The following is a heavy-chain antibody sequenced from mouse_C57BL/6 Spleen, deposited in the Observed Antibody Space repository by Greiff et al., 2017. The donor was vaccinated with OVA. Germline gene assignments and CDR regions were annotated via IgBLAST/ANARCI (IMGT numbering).Heavy chain of an antibody. J-gene: IGHJ2*01. Sequence: VQLKESGGGLVKPGGSLKLSCAASGFTFSSYAMSWVRQTPEKRLEWVATISDGGSYTYYPDNVKGRFTISRDNAKNNLYLQMSHLKSEDTAMYYCARDGDYYGNYRYYFDYWGQGTTLTVSS. CDR3: ARDGDYYGNYRYYFDY. CDR2: ISDGGSYT. D-gene: IGHD2-1*01. CDR1: GFTFSSYA. V-gene: IGHV5-4*01.